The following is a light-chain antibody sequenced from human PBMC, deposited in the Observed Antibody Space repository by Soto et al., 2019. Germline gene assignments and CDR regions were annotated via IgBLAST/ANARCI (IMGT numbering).Light chain of an antibody. Sequence: DIVLTQSRTTLSVSPGRRATLPCRATETISTNLAWFQRKPGKPPRLLXYGSSTRATGVPDRFSGSGSGKEFTLIISSLQSEDVALYYCQQYSNWPPAITFGQGTRLEIK. CDR3: QQYSNWPPAIT. CDR1: ETISTN. CDR2: GSS. J-gene: IGKJ5*01. V-gene: IGKV3-15*01.